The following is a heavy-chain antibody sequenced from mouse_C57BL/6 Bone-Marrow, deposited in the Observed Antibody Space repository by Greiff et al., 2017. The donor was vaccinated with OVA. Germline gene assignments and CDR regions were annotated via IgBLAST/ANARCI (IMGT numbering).Heavy chain of an antibody. D-gene: IGHD1-1*01. CDR1: GYAFTNYL. CDR2: INPGSGGT. CDR3: ARSSALYYGSSFDS. Sequence: VQLQESGAELVRPGTSVKVSCKASGYAFTNYLIEWVKQRPGQGLEWIGVINPGSGGTNYNEKFKGKATLTADKSSSTAYMQLSSLTSEDSAVYFCARSSALYYGSSFDSWGQGTTLTVSS. J-gene: IGHJ2*01. V-gene: IGHV1-54*01.